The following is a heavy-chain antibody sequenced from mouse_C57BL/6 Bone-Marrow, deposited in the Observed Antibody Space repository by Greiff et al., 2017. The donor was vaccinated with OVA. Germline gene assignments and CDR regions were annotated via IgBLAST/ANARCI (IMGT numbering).Heavy chain of an antibody. CDR2: IRSKSSNYAT. J-gene: IGHJ3*01. CDR1: GFTFNTYA. V-gene: IGHV10-3*01. Sequence: DVHLVESGGGLVQPKGSLKLSCAASGFTFNTYAMHWVRQAPGKGLEWVARIRSKSSNYATYYADSVKDRFTISRDDSQSMLYLQMNNLKTEDTAMYYCVRERVRQFWFAYWGQGTLVTVSA. CDR3: VRERVRQFWFAY. D-gene: IGHD6-1*01.